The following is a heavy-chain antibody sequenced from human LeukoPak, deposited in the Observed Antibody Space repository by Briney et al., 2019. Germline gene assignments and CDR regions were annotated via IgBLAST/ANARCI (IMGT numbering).Heavy chain of an antibody. Sequence: GGSLRLSCTTSGFTFDDYAMGWFRQAPGKGLEWVGFIRSKDYSGTTDYAASVKGRFTISRDDSKSIAYLQMNSLKTEDMAVYYCTRGRYQFDYWGQGTLVTVSS. D-gene: IGHD2-2*01. V-gene: IGHV3-49*03. J-gene: IGHJ4*02. CDR1: GFTFDDYA. CDR3: TRGRYQFDY. CDR2: IRSKDYSGTT.